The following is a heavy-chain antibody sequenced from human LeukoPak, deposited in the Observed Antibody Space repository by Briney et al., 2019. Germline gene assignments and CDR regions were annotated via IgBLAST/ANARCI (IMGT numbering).Heavy chain of an antibody. CDR1: GFTFSSYA. CDR2: ISGSGGST. D-gene: IGHD3-22*01. J-gene: IGHJ4*02. CDR3: AKSNYYDSSGYPPLFDY. Sequence: GGSLRLSCAASGFTFSSYAMSWVRQAPGKGLEWVSAISGSGGSTYYADSVKGRFTISRDNSKNTLYLQMNSLRAEDTAVYYCAKSNYYDSSGYPPLFDYWGQGTLVTVSS. V-gene: IGHV3-23*01.